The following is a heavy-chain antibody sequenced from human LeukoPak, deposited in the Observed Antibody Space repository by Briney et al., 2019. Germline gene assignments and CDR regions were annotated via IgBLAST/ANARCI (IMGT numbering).Heavy chain of an antibody. D-gene: IGHD5-18*01. CDR3: ARTWIQLWLVGY. CDR2: IRYDGSNK. J-gene: IGHJ4*02. CDR1: GFTFSSYG. Sequence: GGSLRLSCAASGFTFSSYGMHWVRRAPGKGLEWVAFIRYDGSNKYYADSVKGRFTISRDNSKNTLYLQVNSLRAEDTAVYYCARTWIQLWLVGYWGQGTLVTVSS. V-gene: IGHV3-30*02.